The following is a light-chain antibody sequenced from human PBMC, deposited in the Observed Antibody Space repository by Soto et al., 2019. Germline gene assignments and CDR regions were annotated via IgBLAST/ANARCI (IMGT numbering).Light chain of an antibody. CDR3: QQYADLPLT. V-gene: IGKV1-33*01. CDR2: DAS. CDR1: QDINNF. Sequence: DIQMTQSPSSLSASVGDSVTISCQASQDINNFLNWYHQKPGKPPQLLIYDASTLEKGVPSRFSGAGSGADFSFTISNLQPEDSATYYCQQYADLPLTFGRGTKVEIK. J-gene: IGKJ1*01.